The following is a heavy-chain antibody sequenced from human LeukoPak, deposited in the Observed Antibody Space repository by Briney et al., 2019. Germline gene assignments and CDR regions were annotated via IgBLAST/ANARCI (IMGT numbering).Heavy chain of an antibody. J-gene: IGHJ4*02. CDR3: ARGSAVTGVH. CDR1: GFTFNSYA. Sequence: GGSLRLSCAASGFTFNSYAMNWVRQGPGKGLEWVSYISGSGSTIYYADSVKGRFTISRDNAKNSLYLQMNSLRAEDTAMYYCARGSAVTGVHWGQGTLVTVSS. CDR2: ISGSGSTI. V-gene: IGHV3-48*01. D-gene: IGHD1-14*01.